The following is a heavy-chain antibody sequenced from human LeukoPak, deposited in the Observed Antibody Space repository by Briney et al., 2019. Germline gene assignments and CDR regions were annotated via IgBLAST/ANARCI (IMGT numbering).Heavy chain of an antibody. J-gene: IGHJ4*02. D-gene: IGHD5-18*01. CDR1: GFTFSSYA. Sequence: PGGSLRLSCAASGFTFSSYAMSWVRQAPGKGLEWVSAISGSGGSTYYADSVKGRFTISRDNSKNTLYLQMNSLRAEDTAVYYCASLQLWPYYFDYWGQGTLVTVSS. V-gene: IGHV3-23*01. CDR3: ASLQLWPYYFDY. CDR2: ISGSGGST.